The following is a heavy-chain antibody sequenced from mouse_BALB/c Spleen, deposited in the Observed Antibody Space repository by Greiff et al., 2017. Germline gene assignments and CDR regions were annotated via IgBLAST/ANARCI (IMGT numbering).Heavy chain of an antibody. V-gene: IGHV1-18*01. D-gene: IGHD1-1*01. Sequence: EVHLVESGPELVKPGASVKISCKTSGYTFTEYTMHWVKQSHGKSLEWIGGINPNNGGTSYNQKFKGKATLTVDKSSSTAYMELRSLTSEDSAVYYCARGGYYYGSTFAYWGQGTLVTVSA. CDR2: INPNNGGT. J-gene: IGHJ3*01. CDR1: GYTFTEYT. CDR3: ARGGYYYGSTFAY.